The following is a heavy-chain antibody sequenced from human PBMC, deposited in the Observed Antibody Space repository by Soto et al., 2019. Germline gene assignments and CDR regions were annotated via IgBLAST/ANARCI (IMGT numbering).Heavy chain of an antibody. V-gene: IGHV1-18*01. Sequence: QVQLVQSGGEVKKPGASVKVSCKASGYTFNSYGISWVRQAPGQGLEWMGWIRVKNGNTKYAQNFQGRFTMTTDTATSTAYMELRSLRSDDTAVYYCARGPTFGYLCGQGTLVTVSP. CDR3: ARGPTFGYL. CDR1: GYTFNSYG. CDR2: IRVKNGNT. J-gene: IGHJ4*03. D-gene: IGHD3-16*01.